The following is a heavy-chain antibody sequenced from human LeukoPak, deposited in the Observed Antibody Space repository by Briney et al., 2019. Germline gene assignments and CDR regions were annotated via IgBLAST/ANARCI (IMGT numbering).Heavy chain of an antibody. Sequence: ASVKVSCKASGYTFTSYGISWVRQAPGQGLEWMGWISAYNGNTNYAQKPQGRVTMTTDTSTSTAYMELSSLRSEDTAVYYCARAFYCSSTSCYYYYYYGMDVWGQGTTVTVSS. J-gene: IGHJ6*02. CDR3: ARAFYCSSTSCYYYYYYGMDV. V-gene: IGHV1-18*01. CDR1: GYTFTSYG. D-gene: IGHD2-2*01. CDR2: ISAYNGNT.